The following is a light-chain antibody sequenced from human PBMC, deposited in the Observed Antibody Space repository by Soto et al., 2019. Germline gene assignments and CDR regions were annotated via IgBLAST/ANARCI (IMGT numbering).Light chain of an antibody. V-gene: IGKV3-15*01. CDR1: QSVSSN. CDR3: QKYNVWPLT. Sequence: EIVMTQSPATLSVSPGERATLSCSASQSVSSNLAWYQQKPGQTPKLLIYVASTRATGIPARFSGSGSGTEFTLTISSLQSEDFAVYYCQKYNVWPLTFGGGTKVEFK. CDR2: VAS. J-gene: IGKJ4*01.